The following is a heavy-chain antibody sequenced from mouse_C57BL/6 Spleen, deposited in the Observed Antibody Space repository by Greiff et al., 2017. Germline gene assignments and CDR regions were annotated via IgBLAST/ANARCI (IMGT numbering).Heavy chain of an antibody. CDR3: ARVYGNYVYYFDY. CDR1: GFTFTDYY. V-gene: IGHV7-3*01. D-gene: IGHD2-1*01. Sequence: EVQGVESGGGLVQPGGSLSLSCAASGFTFTDYYMSWVRQPPGKAREWLGFIRNKANGYTTEYSASVKGRFTISRDNSQSILYLQMNALRAEDSATYYCARVYGNYVYYFDYWGQGTTLTVSS. CDR2: IRNKANGYTT. J-gene: IGHJ2*01.